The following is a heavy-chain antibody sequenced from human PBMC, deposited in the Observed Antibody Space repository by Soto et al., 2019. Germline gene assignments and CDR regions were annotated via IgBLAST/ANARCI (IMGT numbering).Heavy chain of an antibody. J-gene: IGHJ4*02. CDR1: GFTFSSYA. Sequence: HPGGSLRLSCAASGFTFSSYAMSWVRQAPGKGLEWVSAISGSGGSTYYADSVKGRFTISRDNSKNTLYLQMNSLRAEDTAVYYCAKSQSGYYNYYFDYWGQGTLVTVSS. CDR2: ISGSGGST. D-gene: IGHD3-22*01. CDR3: AKSQSGYYNYYFDY. V-gene: IGHV3-23*01.